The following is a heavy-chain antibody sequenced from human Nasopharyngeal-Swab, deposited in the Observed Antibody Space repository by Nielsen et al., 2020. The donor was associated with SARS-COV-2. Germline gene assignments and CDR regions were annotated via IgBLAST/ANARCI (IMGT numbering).Heavy chain of an antibody. CDR3: ATDGV. CDR2: INPNSGGT. Sequence: ASVKVSCKASGYTFTGYYMHWVRQAPGQGLEWMGRINPNSGGTNYAQKFQGRVTMTEDTSTDTAYMELSSLRSEDTAVYYCATDGVWGQGTMVTVSS. V-gene: IGHV1-2*06. CDR1: GYTFTGYY. J-gene: IGHJ3*01.